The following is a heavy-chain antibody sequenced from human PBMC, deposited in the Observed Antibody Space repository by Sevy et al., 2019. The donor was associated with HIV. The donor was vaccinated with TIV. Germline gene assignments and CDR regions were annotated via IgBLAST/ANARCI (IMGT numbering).Heavy chain of an antibody. CDR2: IYSGGST. J-gene: IGHJ1*01. CDR3: ASIDYYDSSGYSPFQH. V-gene: IGHV3-53*01. D-gene: IGHD3-22*01. CDR1: GFTVSSNY. Sequence: GGSLRLSCAASGFTVSSNYMSWVRQAPGKGLEWVSVIYSGGSTYYADSVKGRFTISRDNSKNTLYLQMNSLRAEDTAVYYWASIDYYDSSGYSPFQHWGQGTLVTVSS.